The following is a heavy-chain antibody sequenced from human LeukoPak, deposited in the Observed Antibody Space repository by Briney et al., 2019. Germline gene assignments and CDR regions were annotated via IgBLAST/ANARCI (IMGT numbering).Heavy chain of an antibody. Sequence: GGSLRLSCAASGFTFSNAWMNWVRQAPGKGLEWVGRIKDKTDGTTEYAAPVKGRFTISRDDSINTLYLQMSSLKTEDTAVYYCTTDTSRKSGYDPQTFDFWGQGTLVTVSS. V-gene: IGHV3-15*01. D-gene: IGHD5-12*01. CDR1: GFTFSNAW. CDR3: TTDTSRKSGYDPQTFDF. J-gene: IGHJ4*02. CDR2: IKDKTDGTT.